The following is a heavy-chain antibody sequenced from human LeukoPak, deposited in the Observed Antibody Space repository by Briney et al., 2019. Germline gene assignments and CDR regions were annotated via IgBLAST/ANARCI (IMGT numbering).Heavy chain of an antibody. CDR1: GGSISSYY. Sequence: SETLSLTCTVSGGSISSYYWSWIRQPPGKGLEWIGYIYYSGSTNYNPSLKSRVTISVDTSKNQFSLNLNSVTAADTAVYYCARGILSIYMDVWGKGTTVTVSS. CDR3: ARGILSIYMDV. CDR2: IYYSGST. J-gene: IGHJ6*03. V-gene: IGHV4-59*01. D-gene: IGHD2/OR15-2a*01.